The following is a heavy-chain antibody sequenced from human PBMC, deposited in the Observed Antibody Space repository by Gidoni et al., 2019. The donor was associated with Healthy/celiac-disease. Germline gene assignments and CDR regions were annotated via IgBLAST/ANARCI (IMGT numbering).Heavy chain of an antibody. J-gene: IGHJ4*02. V-gene: IGHV3-33*01. CDR1: GVTFSSDG. CDR3: ARDSGVYYFDY. D-gene: IGHD3-10*01. Sequence: QVPLVVSGGGVVPPGRSLRLSCVASGVTFSSDGMPWVRQAPGKGVEWVAVIGYDGSNEDYADGVMGRFTITRDNSKNTLYLKMNSQRAEDKDVYYCARDSGVYYFDYWGQGTLVTVSS. CDR2: IGYDGSNE.